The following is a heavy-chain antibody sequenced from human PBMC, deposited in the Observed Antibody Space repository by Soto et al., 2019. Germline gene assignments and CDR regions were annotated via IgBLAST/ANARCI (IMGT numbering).Heavy chain of an antibody. CDR2: VYWDDDK. V-gene: IGHV2-5*02. D-gene: IGHD4-17*01. CDR3: AHYDYGGLVY. Sequence: QITLKESGPTLVKPTQTLTLTCTFSGFSLSTSGVGVTWIRQSPGKALEWLALVYWDDDKRYSPTLKNRLTITKDTSKTQVVFTMTNMDPVDTATYYCAHYDYGGLVYWGQGALVPVSS. J-gene: IGHJ4*02. CDR1: GFSLSTSGVG.